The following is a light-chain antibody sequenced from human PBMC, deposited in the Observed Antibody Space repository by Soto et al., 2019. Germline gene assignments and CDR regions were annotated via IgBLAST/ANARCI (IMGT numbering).Light chain of an antibody. CDR1: QSVSSSY. J-gene: IGKJ1*01. V-gene: IGKV3D-20*02. CDR3: QQRSNWPRT. CDR2: GAS. Sequence: EIVLTQSPGTLSLSPGERATLSCRASQSVSSSYLAWYQQKPGQAPRLLIYGASSRATDIPARFSGSGSGTDFTLTISSLEPEDLAVYYCQQRSNWPRTFGQGTKVDIK.